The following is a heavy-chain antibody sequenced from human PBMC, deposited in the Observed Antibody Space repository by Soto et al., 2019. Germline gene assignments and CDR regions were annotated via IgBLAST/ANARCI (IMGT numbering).Heavy chain of an antibody. V-gene: IGHV3-7*01. D-gene: IGHD4-17*01. CDR1: GFTFSIHW. J-gene: IGHJ6*02. CDR2: IKQDGSEK. CDR3: ARDSDYGEDYNDGMDV. Sequence: EVQLVESGGGLVQPRGSLRLSCAASGFTFSIHWMSWVRQAPGNGLEWVANIKQDGSEKNYVDSVKGRFTISRDNAKNSLYLQMNRLGAEDTAVYFCARDSDYGEDYNDGMDVWGQGTTVTVSS.